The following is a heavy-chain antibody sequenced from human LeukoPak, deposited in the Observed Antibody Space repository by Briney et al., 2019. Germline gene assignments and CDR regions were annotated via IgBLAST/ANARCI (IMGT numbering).Heavy chain of an antibody. V-gene: IGHV1-69*05. CDR1: GGTFSSYA. CDR2: IIPIFGTA. CDR3: ARTYYYDSSGYLTAFDI. J-gene: IGHJ3*02. Sequence: SVKVSCKASGGTFSSYAISWVRQAPGQGLEWMGGIIPIFGTANYAQKLQGRVTMTTDTSTSTAYMELRSLRSDDTAVYYCARTYYYDSSGYLTAFDIWGQGTMVTVSS. D-gene: IGHD3-22*01.